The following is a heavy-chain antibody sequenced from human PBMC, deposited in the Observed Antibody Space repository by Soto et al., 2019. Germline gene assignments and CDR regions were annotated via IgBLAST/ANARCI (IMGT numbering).Heavy chain of an antibody. D-gene: IGHD7-27*01. J-gene: IGHJ3*02. V-gene: IGHV1-18*01. CDR2: ISAYNGNT. Sequence: ASVKVSCKASGYTFTSYGISWVRQAPGQGLEWMGWISAYNGNTNYAQKLQGRVTMTTDTSTSTAYMELRSRRADDTAVYYCARGGVTNWGGGEAFDIWGQGTMVTVSS. CDR1: GYTFTSYG. CDR3: ARGGVTNWGGGEAFDI.